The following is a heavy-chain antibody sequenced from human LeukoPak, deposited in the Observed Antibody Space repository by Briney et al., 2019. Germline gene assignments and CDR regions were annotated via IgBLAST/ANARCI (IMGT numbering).Heavy chain of an antibody. V-gene: IGHV4-30-2*01. Sequence: SQTLSLTGAVSGGSISSGGYSWSWIRQPPGKGLEWIGYIYHSGSTYYNPSLKSRVTISVDRSKNQFSLKLSSVTAADTAVYYCARDNTYVSGFDYWGQGTLVTVSS. D-gene: IGHD1-14*01. J-gene: IGHJ4*02. CDR1: GGSISSGGYS. CDR3: ARDNTYVSGFDY. CDR2: IYHSGST.